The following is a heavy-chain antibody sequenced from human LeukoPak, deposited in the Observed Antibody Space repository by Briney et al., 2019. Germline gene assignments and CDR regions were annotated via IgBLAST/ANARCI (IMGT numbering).Heavy chain of an antibody. CDR3: AKVTRYYYDSSGDY. D-gene: IGHD3-22*01. CDR2: INTGETT. J-gene: IGHJ4*02. CDR1: GFTFASHA. Sequence: GGSLRLSCAASGFTFASHAMSWVRQAPGKGLEWVSNINTGETTFYADSVKGRFTISRDNSKNTLYLQMNSLRAEDTAVYYCAKVTRYYYDSSGDYWGQGTLVTVSS. V-gene: IGHV3-23*01.